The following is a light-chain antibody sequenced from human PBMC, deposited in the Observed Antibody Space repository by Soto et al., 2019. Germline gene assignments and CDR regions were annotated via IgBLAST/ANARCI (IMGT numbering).Light chain of an antibody. J-gene: IGKJ1*01. Sequence: EIVLTQSPGTVSLSPGERATLSCRASQRVSSGYLAWYQQKPGQAPRLLIYGASNRATGIPDRFSGSGSGTDFTLTISRLEPEDFAVYYCQQYGNSPRWTFGQGTKVDIK. CDR3: QQYGNSPRWT. V-gene: IGKV3-20*01. CDR2: GAS. CDR1: QRVSSGY.